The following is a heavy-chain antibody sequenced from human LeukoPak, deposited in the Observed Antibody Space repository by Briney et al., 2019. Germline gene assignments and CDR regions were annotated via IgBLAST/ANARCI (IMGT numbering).Heavy chain of an antibody. CDR1: GFAFGSEA. J-gene: IGHJ3*02. V-gene: IGHV3-23*01. CDR2: ISPGGGTT. CDR3: AKDPYSSGWSHAFDI. Sequence: GGSLRLSCAVSGFAFGSEAMSWVRQSPARGLEWVASISPGGGTTYCADSVKGRFTISRDNSNNSLFVQMNSLRAEDTAVYYCAKDPYSSGWSHAFDIWGQGTMVTVSS. D-gene: IGHD6-19*01.